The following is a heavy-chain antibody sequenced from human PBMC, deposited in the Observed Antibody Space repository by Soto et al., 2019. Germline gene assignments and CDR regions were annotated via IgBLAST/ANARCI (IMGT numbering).Heavy chain of an antibody. D-gene: IGHD2-21*02. CDR2: ISGSGFMT. V-gene: IGHV3-23*01. J-gene: IGHJ6*04. CDR1: GVAFSTYA. Sequence: EVQLLESGGGLVQPGGSLRLSCAASGVAFSTYALNWVRQAPGKGLEWVSGISGSGFMTYYADSVKGRFTISRDNARNTLFLQMNSLRAEDTAVYYCAIGVTAESVDVWGKGTTVTVSS. CDR3: AIGVTAESVDV.